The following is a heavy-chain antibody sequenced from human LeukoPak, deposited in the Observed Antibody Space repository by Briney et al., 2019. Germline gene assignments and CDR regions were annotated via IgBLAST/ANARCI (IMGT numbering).Heavy chain of an antibody. CDR3: VRDLILVWTPGDDFDF. V-gene: IGHV3-23*01. Sequence: PGGSLRLSCVASGFTFSGYAMSWVRQAPGKGLEWVSGISGSGHSTYSADPVKGRFTISRDNSKNTLYLQMNSLRAEDTAVYYCVRDLILVWTPGDDFDFWGQGTLVTVSS. D-gene: IGHD3-16*01. CDR1: GFTFSGYA. CDR2: ISGSGHST. J-gene: IGHJ4*02.